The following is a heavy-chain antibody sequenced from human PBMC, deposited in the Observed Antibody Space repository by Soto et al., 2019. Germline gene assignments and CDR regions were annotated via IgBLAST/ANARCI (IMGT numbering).Heavy chain of an antibody. Sequence: PSETLSLTCAVSGGSINSGHYSWNWIRQPPGKGLEWIGYISQSGSTQYNSSLKSRVTISVDRSTNQFSLKLSSMTAADTAVYYCARGARMDVWGHGTTVTYSS. CDR1: GGSINSGHYS. CDR3: ARGARMDV. J-gene: IGHJ6*02. CDR2: ISQSGST. V-gene: IGHV4-30-2*01.